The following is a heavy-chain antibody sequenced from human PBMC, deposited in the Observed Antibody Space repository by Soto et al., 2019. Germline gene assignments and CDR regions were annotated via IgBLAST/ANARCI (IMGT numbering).Heavy chain of an antibody. V-gene: IGHV3-30*03. D-gene: IGHD5-18*01. CDR3: ATEGGSGYSYENYYFDY. Sequence: PGGSLRLSCAASGFTFSSYGMHWVRQAPGKGLEWVAVISYDGSNKYYADSVKGRFTISRDNSKNTLYLQMNSLRAEDTAVYYCATEGGSGYSYENYYFDYWGQGTLVTVSS. J-gene: IGHJ4*02. CDR2: ISYDGSNK. CDR1: GFTFSSYG.